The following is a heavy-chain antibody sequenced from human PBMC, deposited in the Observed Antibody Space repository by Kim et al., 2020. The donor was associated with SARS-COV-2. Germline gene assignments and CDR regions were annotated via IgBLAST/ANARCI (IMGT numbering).Heavy chain of an antibody. CDR3: AKHINYYDSSGYLTL. Sequence: DPVKGRLTISRDNSKTTLYLQMNSLRAEDTAVYYCAKHINYYDSSGYLTLWGQGTLVTVSS. V-gene: IGHV3-23*01. D-gene: IGHD3-22*01. J-gene: IGHJ4*02.